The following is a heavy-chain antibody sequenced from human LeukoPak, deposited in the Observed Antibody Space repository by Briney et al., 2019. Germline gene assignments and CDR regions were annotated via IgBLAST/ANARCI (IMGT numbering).Heavy chain of an antibody. V-gene: IGHV4-34*01. J-gene: IGHJ4*02. CDR1: GFTFSSYS. CDR2: INHSGSI. Sequence: GSLRLSCAASGFTFSSYSMNWVRQAPGKGLEWIGEINHSGSINYNPSLKSRVTISVDTSKKQFSLKLSSVTAADTAVYYCARDPLTGTTGLDYWGQGTLVTVSS. D-gene: IGHD1-20*01. CDR3: ARDPLTGTTGLDY.